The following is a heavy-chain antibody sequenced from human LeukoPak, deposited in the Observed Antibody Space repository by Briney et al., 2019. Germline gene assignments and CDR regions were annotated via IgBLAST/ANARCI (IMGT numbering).Heavy chain of an antibody. CDR3: ASGDYSPGSPFDY. J-gene: IGHJ4*02. CDR2: IRASNGKA. D-gene: IGHD3-10*01. CDR1: GYVSPAYT. Sequence: GASVKVSCKASGYVSPAYTINWVRQAPGQGLECMGWIRASNGKAYLARNLQGRVIMTIDTSTNTAYMELRSLRSDDTAVYYCASGDYSPGSPFDYWGLGTLVTVSS. V-gene: IGHV1-18*01.